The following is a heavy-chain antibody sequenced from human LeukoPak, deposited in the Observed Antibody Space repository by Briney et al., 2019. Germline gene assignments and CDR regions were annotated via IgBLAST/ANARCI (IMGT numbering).Heavy chain of an antibody. CDR3: ASGYSSDYGGNTY. D-gene: IGHD4-23*01. V-gene: IGHV3-74*01. CDR1: GFTFSSYW. J-gene: IGHJ4*02. CDR2: INSDGGST. Sequence: GGSLRLSCAASGFTFSSYWMHWVRQAPGKGLVWVSRINSDGGSTSYADSVKGRFTISRDNAKNTLYLQMNSLRAEDTSVYYCASGYSSDYGGNTYWGQGTLVTVSS.